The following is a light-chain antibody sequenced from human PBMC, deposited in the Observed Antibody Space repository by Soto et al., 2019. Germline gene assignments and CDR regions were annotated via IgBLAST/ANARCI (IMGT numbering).Light chain of an antibody. Sequence: QTVVTQEPSLTVSPGGTVTLTCGSSTGAVTTGHYPYWFQQRPGQAPRTLIYDTSSKHSYTPARFSGSLLGGKAALTLSGAQPEDEAEYYCLLSYSGPRIFGGGTKLTVL. J-gene: IGLJ2*01. CDR2: DTS. V-gene: IGLV7-46*01. CDR3: LLSYSGPRI. CDR1: TGAVTTGHY.